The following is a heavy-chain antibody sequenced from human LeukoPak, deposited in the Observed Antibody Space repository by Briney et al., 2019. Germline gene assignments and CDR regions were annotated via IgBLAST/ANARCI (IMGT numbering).Heavy chain of an antibody. D-gene: IGHD3-10*01. J-gene: IGHJ4*02. CDR1: GGSISSYY. Sequence: SETLSLTCTVSGGSISSYYWSWIRQPPGKGLEWIGYIYYSGSTNYNPSLKSRVTISVDTSKNQFSLKLSSVTAADTAVYYCARDITMVRGVIENWGQGTLVTVSS. CDR3: ARDITMVRGVIEN. V-gene: IGHV4-59*12. CDR2: IYYSGST.